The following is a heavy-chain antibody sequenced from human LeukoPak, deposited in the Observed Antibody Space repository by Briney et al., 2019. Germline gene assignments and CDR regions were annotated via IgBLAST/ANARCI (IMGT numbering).Heavy chain of an antibody. CDR3: ARSNVGSWRLRERYLDS. Sequence: GASVKVSCKASGYTFTTYSMHWVRQAPGQGLEWMGWISTYSENTAYAQKFQDRVTMTTDTSTSTAYMEMRTLRSDDTAIYYCARSNVGSWRLRERYLDSWGQGTLVTVSS. D-gene: IGHD6-13*01. CDR2: ISTYSENT. V-gene: IGHV1-18*04. CDR1: GYTFTTYS. J-gene: IGHJ4*02.